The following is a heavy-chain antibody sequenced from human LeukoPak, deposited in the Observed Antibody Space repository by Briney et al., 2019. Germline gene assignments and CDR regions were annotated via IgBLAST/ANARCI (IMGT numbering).Heavy chain of an antibody. V-gene: IGHV3-23*01. CDR1: GFTFSSYA. D-gene: IGHD3-10*01. J-gene: IGHJ4*02. CDR2: ISGSGGSI. CDR3: AKEMMLRGAYFDY. Sequence: GGSLRLSCAASGFTFSSYALSWVRQAPGEGLEWVSAISGSGGSIYYADSVKGRFTISRDNSKNTLYLQMNSLRAEDMAVYYCAKEMMLRGAYFDYWGQGALVAVSA.